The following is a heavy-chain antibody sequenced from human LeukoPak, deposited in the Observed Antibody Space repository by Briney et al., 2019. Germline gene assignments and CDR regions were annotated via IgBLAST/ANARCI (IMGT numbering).Heavy chain of an antibody. D-gene: IGHD2-2*01. V-gene: IGHV3-33*01. CDR3: ARPRGRYCSSTSCQEYFQH. CDR2: IWYDGSNK. CDR1: GFTFSSYG. Sequence: PGGSLRLSCAASGFTFSSYGMHWVRQAPGKGLEWGAVIWYDGSNKYYADSVKGRFTISRDNSKNTLYLQMNSLRAEDTAVYYCARPRGRYCSSTSCQEYFQHWGQGTLVTVSS. J-gene: IGHJ1*01.